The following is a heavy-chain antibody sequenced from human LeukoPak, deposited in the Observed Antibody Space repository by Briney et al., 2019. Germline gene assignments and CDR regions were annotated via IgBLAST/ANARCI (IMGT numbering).Heavy chain of an antibody. J-gene: IGHJ4*02. Sequence: QPGGSLRLSCAASGFTFSTYSMNWVRQAPGKGLEWVSAISGSGGSTYYADSVKGRFTISRDNSKNTLYLQMNSLRAEDTAVYYCAKGRILRGSGYLPSFDYWGQGTLVTVSS. V-gene: IGHV3-23*01. CDR3: AKGRILRGSGYLPSFDY. CDR2: ISGSGGST. D-gene: IGHD3-3*01. CDR1: GFTFSTYS.